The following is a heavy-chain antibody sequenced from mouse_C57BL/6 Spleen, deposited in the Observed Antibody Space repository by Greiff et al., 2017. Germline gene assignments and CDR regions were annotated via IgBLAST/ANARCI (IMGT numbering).Heavy chain of an antibody. CDR1: GYTFTSYG. Sequence: VKLQESGAELARPGASVKLSCKASGYTFTSYGISWVKQRTGQGLEWIGEIYPRSGNTYYNEKFKGKATLTADKSSSTAYMELRSLTSEDSAVYFCASGGKENYAMDYWGQGTSVTVSS. J-gene: IGHJ4*01. CDR2: IYPRSGNT. CDR3: ASGGKENYAMDY. V-gene: IGHV1-81*01. D-gene: IGHD1-1*01.